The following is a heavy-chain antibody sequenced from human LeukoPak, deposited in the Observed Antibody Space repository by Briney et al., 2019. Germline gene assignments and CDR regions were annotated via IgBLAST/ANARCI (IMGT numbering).Heavy chain of an antibody. D-gene: IGHD1-1*01. CDR3: AATLNENY. CDR2: INPNSGDT. Sequence: GASVKVSCKASGHTFTGYYIHWVRQAPGQGLEWMGWINPNSGDTNYAQKFQGRVTMTRDTSISTAYMELSRLRSDDTAVYYCAATLNENYWGQGTLVTVSS. CDR1: GHTFTGYY. V-gene: IGHV1-2*02. J-gene: IGHJ4*02.